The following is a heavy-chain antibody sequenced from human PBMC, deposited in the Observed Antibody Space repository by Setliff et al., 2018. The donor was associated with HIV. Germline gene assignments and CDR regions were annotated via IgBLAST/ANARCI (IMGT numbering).Heavy chain of an antibody. CDR3: ARHGVGDTMDTVDY. D-gene: IGHD3-10*01. CDR1: GYSFSNYW. J-gene: IGHJ4*02. V-gene: IGHV5-51*01. Sequence: PGESLKISCKGSGYSFSNYWIGWVRQMPGKGLEWMGIIYPGDSDARYSPSFQGQVTISVDKSISTAYLQWGSLKASDTAMYYCARHGVGDTMDTVDYWGRGTLVTVSS. CDR2: IYPGDSDA.